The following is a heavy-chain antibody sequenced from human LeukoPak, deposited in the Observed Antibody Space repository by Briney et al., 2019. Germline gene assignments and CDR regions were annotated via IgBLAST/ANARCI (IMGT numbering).Heavy chain of an antibody. Sequence: GGSLRLSCAVSGITLSNYGMTWVRQAPGKGLEWVAGISDRGGRTNYADSVKGRFTISRDNPKNTIYLQMNSLRAEDTAVYLCAKRGVVIRVILVGFHKEAYYFDSWGQGALVTVSS. J-gene: IGHJ4*02. V-gene: IGHV3-23*01. CDR2: ISDRGGRT. CDR1: GITLSNYG. D-gene: IGHD3-22*01. CDR3: AKRGVVIRVILVGFHKEAYYFDS.